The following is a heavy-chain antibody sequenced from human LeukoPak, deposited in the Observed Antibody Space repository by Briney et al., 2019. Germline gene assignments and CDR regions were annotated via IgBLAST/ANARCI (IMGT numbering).Heavy chain of an antibody. CDR1: GYTFTGYY. Sequence: ASVEVSFKASGYTFTGYYMHWVRQAPGQGLEWMGWINPNSGGTNYAQKFQGRVTMTRDTSISTAYMELSRLRSDDTAVYYCARGYYGGNPTLFDYWGQGTLVTVSS. CDR2: INPNSGGT. D-gene: IGHD4-23*01. V-gene: IGHV1-2*02. J-gene: IGHJ4*02. CDR3: ARGYYGGNPTLFDY.